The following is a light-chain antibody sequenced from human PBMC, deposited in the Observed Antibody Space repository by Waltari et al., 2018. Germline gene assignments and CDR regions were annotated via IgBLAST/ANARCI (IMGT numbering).Light chain of an antibody. CDR2: HAS. CDR1: KSVGIY. J-gene: IGKJ1*01. CDR3: QHYVRLPAT. V-gene: IGKV3-20*01. Sequence: DIVLTQSPGTLSLSPGERATLPCRASKSVGIYLAWYQQKPGQDPRLVIYHASSRATGIPDRFSGSGSGTDCSLTITRLEPEDFAVYYCQHYVRLPATFGQGTRVEIK.